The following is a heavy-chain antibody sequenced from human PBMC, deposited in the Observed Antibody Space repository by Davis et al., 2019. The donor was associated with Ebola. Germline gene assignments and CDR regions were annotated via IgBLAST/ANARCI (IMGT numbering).Heavy chain of an antibody. CDR3: ARLRHFGDFWGDYYFDY. CDR2: TYYRSKWYN. Sequence: SETLSLTCAISGDSVSSNSAAWNWIRQSPSRGLEWLGRTYYRSKWYNDYAVSVKSRITINPDTSKNQFSLKLSSVTAADTAVYYCARLRHFGDFWGDYYFDYWGQGTLVTVSS. D-gene: IGHD3-3*01. V-gene: IGHV6-1*01. J-gene: IGHJ4*02. CDR1: GDSVSSNSAA.